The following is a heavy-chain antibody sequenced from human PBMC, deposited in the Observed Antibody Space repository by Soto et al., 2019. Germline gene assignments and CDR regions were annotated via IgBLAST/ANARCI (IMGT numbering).Heavy chain of an antibody. V-gene: IGHV1-18*04. CDR2: INPNNGDT. D-gene: IGHD3-10*01. CDR3: VRDEVPPPGLGFDF. Sequence: RASVKVSCKASDYTFSSYAISWVRQAPGQGLEWMGWINPNNGDTNYAQKFQGRISMTTDTSTSTAYMELRNLRFDDTAMYYCVRDEVPPPGLGFDFWGQGTLVTVSS. CDR1: DYTFSSYA. J-gene: IGHJ4*02.